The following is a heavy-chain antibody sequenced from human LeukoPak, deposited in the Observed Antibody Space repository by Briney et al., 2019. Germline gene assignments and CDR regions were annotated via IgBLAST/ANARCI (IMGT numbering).Heavy chain of an antibody. D-gene: IGHD3-16*01. CDR3: AKGSREKQIWGSTTKDAFDI. Sequence: GGSLRLSCAASGFTFRSYAMHWVRQAPGKGLEWVAVISYDGSNKYYADSVKGRFTISRDNSKNTLFLQMYSLRTEDTAVYYCAKGSREKQIWGSTTKDAFDIWGQGTMVTVSS. CDR1: GFTFRSYA. CDR2: ISYDGSNK. J-gene: IGHJ3*02. V-gene: IGHV3-30*04.